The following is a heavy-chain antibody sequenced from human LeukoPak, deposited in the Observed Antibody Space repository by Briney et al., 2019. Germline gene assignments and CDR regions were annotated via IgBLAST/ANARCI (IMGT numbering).Heavy chain of an antibody. J-gene: IGHJ4*02. CDR2: ISGSGDNT. D-gene: IGHD3-22*01. Sequence: GGSLRLSCAASGFTFSSYAMSWVRQAPGKGLEWVSGISGSGDNTYYADSEKGRFTISRDNSKNTLYVQVNSLGTEDTAAYYCAKGSYYDSSGSFYFDYWGQGTLVTVSS. CDR3: AKGSYYDSSGSFYFDY. CDR1: GFTFSSYA. V-gene: IGHV3-23*01.